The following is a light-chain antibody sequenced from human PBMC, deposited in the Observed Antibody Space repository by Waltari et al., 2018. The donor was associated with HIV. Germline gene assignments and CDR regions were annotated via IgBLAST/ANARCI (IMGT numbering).Light chain of an antibody. CDR1: SSDVGGYNY. Sequence: QSALTQPRAVSGSPGQSVTISCTGTSSDVGGYNYVSWYQQHPGKAPKLMIYDVNPRPSGVPDRFSGSKSGNTASLTISGLQAEDEADYYCCSYAGSYTVVFGGGTKLTVL. CDR3: CSYAGSYTVV. J-gene: IGLJ2*01. V-gene: IGLV2-11*01. CDR2: DVN.